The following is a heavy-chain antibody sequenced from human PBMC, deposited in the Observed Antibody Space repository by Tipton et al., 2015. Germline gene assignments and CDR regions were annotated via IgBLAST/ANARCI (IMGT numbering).Heavy chain of an antibody. CDR3: ARVGSSTSWYPFDY. CDR2: IYYSEST. D-gene: IGHD6-13*01. V-gene: IGHV4-59*01. J-gene: IGHJ4*02. Sequence: TLSLTCTVSGVSISSYYWSWIRQPPGKGLEWIGYIYYSESTNYNPSLKSRVTISVDTSKNQFSLKLTSVTAADTAVYYCARVGSSTSWYPFDYWGQGTLVTVSS. CDR1: GVSISSYY.